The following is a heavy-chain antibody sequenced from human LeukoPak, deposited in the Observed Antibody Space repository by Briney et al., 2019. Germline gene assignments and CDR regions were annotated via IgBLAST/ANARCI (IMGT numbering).Heavy chain of an antibody. V-gene: IGHV4-30-4*01. CDR2: IYYSGST. J-gene: IGHJ4*02. D-gene: IGHD3-3*01. CDR3: ARGIFGVAKNKEDGDY. Sequence: SETLSLTCTVSGGSVSSDRYYWSWIRQPPGKGLEWIGYIYYSGSTYYNPSLKSRVTISVDTSKNQFSLKLSSVTAADTAVYYCARGIFGVAKNKEDGDYWGQGTLVTVSS. CDR1: GGSVSSDRYY.